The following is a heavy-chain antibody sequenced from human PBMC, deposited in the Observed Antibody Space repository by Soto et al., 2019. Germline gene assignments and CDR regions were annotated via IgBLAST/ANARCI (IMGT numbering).Heavy chain of an antibody. J-gene: IGHJ4*02. D-gene: IGHD3-22*01. V-gene: IGHV3-33*01. CDR1: GFNFCRYG. CDR2: IWSDGSYK. CDR3: ARDPKLLLEYYFDC. Sequence: PGGSLRLSCAASGFNFCRYGMHWFRQAPGKGLEWVAVIWSDGSYKDYADSVRGRFTISRDNTKNTLHLQMNSLRVEDTAVYYCARDPKLLLEYYFDCWGLGTLVTVSS.